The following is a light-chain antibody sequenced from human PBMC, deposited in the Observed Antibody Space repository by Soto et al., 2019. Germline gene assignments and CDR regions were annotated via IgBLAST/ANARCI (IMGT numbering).Light chain of an antibody. CDR2: DAS. J-gene: IGKJ4*01. CDR1: QSVSSY. V-gene: IGKV3-11*01. Sequence: EIVLTQSPATLSLSPGERANLSCRASQSVSSYLAWYQQKPGQAPRLLIYDASNRATGIPARFSGSGSGTDFTLTISSLEPEDFAVYYCQQRSKSLTFGGGTKVEIK. CDR3: QQRSKSLT.